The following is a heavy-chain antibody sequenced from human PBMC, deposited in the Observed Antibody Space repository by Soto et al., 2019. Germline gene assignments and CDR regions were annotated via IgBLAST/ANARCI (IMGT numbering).Heavy chain of an antibody. J-gene: IGHJ4*02. D-gene: IGHD3-22*01. CDR1: GGSINNFY. Sequence: PSETLSLTCTVSGGSINNFYWNLIRQPPGKGLEWIGHIYYNGNTNYNPSLKSRVTISVDTSKNQFSLKLSSVTAADTAVYFCARGGGWLPDYWGQGTLVTVSS. V-gene: IGHV4-59*01. CDR2: IYYNGNT. CDR3: ARGGGWLPDY.